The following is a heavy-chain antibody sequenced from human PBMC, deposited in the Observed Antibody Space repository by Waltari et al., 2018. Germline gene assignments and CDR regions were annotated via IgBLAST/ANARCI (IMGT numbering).Heavy chain of an antibody. CDR2: IYYSGTT. V-gene: IGHV4-38-2*02. CDR3: AGDRRYYEESYGGGRDSLVI. Sequence: QVQLQESGPGLVKPSETLSLTCGVAAYSINSGYYWGWIRQPPGKGLEWIGSIYYSGTTYYNPSLRSRVTLSMDTSSNHFSLKQTSVSAADSGVYCCAGDRRYYEESYGGGRDSLVIWGQGTLVTVSS. CDR1: AYSINSGYY. J-gene: IGHJ3*02. D-gene: IGHD3-16*01.